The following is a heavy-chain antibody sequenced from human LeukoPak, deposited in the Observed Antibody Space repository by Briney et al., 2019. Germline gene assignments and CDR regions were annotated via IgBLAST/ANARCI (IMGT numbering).Heavy chain of an antibody. CDR3: ARDLVGFWSGYYTDY. J-gene: IGHJ4*02. V-gene: IGHV3-7*01. CDR1: GFTFTNYW. D-gene: IGHD3-3*01. Sequence: GGSLRLSCAASGFTFTNYWMNWLRQAPGKGLEWVANIKQDGGAKNYVDSVKGRFTISRDNAKNSLYLQMNNLRAEDTAVYYCARDLVGFWSGYYTDYWGQGTLVTVSS. CDR2: IKQDGGAK.